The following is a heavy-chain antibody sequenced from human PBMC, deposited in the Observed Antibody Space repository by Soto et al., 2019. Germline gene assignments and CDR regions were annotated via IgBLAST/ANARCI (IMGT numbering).Heavy chain of an antibody. Sequence: HVQVVQSGSEVKKPGSSVKVSCKASGGTFSSLNWVRQAPGQGLEWMGGIIPIFGRGDPAQKFQGRVTITADESTSTAYLEVTNLRSEDTAVYYCASKPHSGSHFESWGEGTLVTVSS. D-gene: IGHD1-26*01. V-gene: IGHV1-69*01. J-gene: IGHJ4*02. CDR3: ASKPHSGSHFES. CDR1: GGTFSSL. CDR2: IIPIFGRG.